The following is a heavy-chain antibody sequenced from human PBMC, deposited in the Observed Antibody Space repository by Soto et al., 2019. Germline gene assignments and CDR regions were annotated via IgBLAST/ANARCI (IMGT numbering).Heavy chain of an antibody. D-gene: IGHD6-19*01. Sequence: SQTLSLTCAISGDSVSSDSAAWNWIRQSPSRGLEWLGKAYYGSNWYIEYAPSVNSRITINPDTSKNQLSLQLISVNPEDTAVYYCVRSRVFIAVTSVTNYYYYYGMDVWGQGTTVTVSS. CDR3: VRSRVFIAVTSVTNYYYYYGMDV. CDR1: GDSVSSDSAA. V-gene: IGHV6-1*01. CDR2: AYYGSNWYI. J-gene: IGHJ6*02.